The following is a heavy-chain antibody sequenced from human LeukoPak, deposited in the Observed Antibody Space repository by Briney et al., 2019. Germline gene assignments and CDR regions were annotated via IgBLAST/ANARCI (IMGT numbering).Heavy chain of an antibody. CDR2: IYLSRTI. CDR3: ARLADYFDSSGFPMDV. D-gene: IGHD3-22*01. J-gene: IGHJ6*03. CDR1: GASISTYY. V-gene: IGHV4-4*07. Sequence: SETLSLTCSVSGASISTYYWSWIRQPAGKGLEWIGRIYLSRTINYSPSLRGRVTMSVDQSKNQFSLKLSSVTAAYTAVYYCARLADYFDSSGFPMDVWGKGATVTISS.